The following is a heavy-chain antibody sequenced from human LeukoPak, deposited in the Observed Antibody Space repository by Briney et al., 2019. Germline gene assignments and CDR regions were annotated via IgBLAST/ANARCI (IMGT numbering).Heavy chain of an antibody. CDR1: GFTVSSSS. CDR2: IHSGAGT. Sequence: GGSLRLSCAASGFTVSSSSMSWVRQAPGKGLEWVSLIHSGAGTYYADSLKGRFTISRDNPKNSLYLQMNSLRAEDTAIYYCARSGQHLFDFWGQGTLVTVSS. J-gene: IGHJ4*02. D-gene: IGHD6-13*01. CDR3: ARSGQHLFDF. V-gene: IGHV3-53*01.